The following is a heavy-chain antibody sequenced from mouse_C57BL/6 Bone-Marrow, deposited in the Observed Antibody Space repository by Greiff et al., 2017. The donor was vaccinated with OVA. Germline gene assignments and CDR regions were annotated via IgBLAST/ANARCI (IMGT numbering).Heavy chain of an antibody. D-gene: IGHD2-3*01. J-gene: IGHJ3*01. CDR3: TRGDGPQFAY. Sequence: EVKVVESGEGLVKPGGSLKLSCAASGFTFSSYAMSWVRQTPEKRLEWVAYISSGGDYIYYADTVKGRFTISRDNARNTLYLQMSSLKSEDTAMYYCTRGDGPQFAYWGQGTLVTVSA. CDR1: GFTFSSYA. V-gene: IGHV5-9-1*02. CDR2: ISSGGDYI.